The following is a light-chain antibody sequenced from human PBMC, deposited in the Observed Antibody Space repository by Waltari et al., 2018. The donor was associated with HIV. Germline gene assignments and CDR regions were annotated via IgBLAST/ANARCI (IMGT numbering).Light chain of an antibody. J-gene: IGLJ1*01. CDR1: KCGDKY. CDR3: QAWDNSAAV. V-gene: IGLV3-1*01. Sequence: SYDLTQPPSVSVSPGQTASITCSGHKCGDKYLSWYQQRPGQSPVLVIFEDTKRPSDIPARFSGSNSGNTAPLTISGTQAMDEADYFCQAWDNSAAVFGSGTNVTVL. CDR2: EDT.